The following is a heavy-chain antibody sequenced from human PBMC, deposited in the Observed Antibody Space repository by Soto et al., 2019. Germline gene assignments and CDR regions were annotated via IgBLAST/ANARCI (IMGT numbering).Heavy chain of an antibody. Sequence: KKRGASVKVSCKASGYTFTSYYMHWVRQAPGQGLEWMGIINPSGGSTSYAQKFQGRVTMTRDTSTSTVYMELSSLRSEDTAVYYCAPSTVTTLGLNYWGQGTLVTVSS. CDR2: INPSGGST. D-gene: IGHD4-17*01. J-gene: IGHJ4*02. V-gene: IGHV1-46*03. CDR1: GYTFTSYY. CDR3: APSTVTTLGLNY.